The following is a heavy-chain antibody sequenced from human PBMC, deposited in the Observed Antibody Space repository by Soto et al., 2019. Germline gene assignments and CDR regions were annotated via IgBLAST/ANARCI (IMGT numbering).Heavy chain of an antibody. CDR2: IYPGDSDT. D-gene: IGHD2-15*01. J-gene: IGHJ3*02. V-gene: IGHV5-51*01. CDR3: ARCSVPNRYCSGGSCYSFFGYDAFDI. Sequence: PGESLKISCKGSGYSFTSYWIGWVRQMPWKGLEWMGIIYPGDSDTRYSPSFQGQVTISADKSISTAYLQWSSLKASDTAMYYCARCSVPNRYCSGGSCYSFFGYDAFDIWGQGTMVTVSS. CDR1: GYSFTSYW.